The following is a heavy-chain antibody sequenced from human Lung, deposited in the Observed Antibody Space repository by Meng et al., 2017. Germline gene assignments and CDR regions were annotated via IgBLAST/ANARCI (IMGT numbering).Heavy chain of an antibody. V-gene: IGHV1-18*01. CDR2: ISVKNGGA. CDR1: GYISTKLD. Sequence: VDPCRLGPAANEPGAPMKGSCKAFGYISTKLDFSWVRKAPGQGLEWMGWISVKNGGATYPQNFQGSVTMTTDTTTSKAYMELRSLTSDDTAVYYCARYVPNGSFWYFDFWGRGTLVTVSS. J-gene: IGHJ2*01. D-gene: IGHD6-13*01. CDR3: ARYVPNGSFWYFDF.